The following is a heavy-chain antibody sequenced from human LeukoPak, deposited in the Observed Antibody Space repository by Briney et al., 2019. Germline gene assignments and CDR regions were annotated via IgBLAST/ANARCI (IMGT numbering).Heavy chain of an antibody. CDR2: IGTTGNYI. J-gene: IGHJ4*02. V-gene: IGHV3-21*01. CDR1: GFTFSNYL. Sequence: GGSLRLSCAASGFTFSNYLMNWVRQAPGKGLEWVSSIGTTGNYIYYSDPVKGRFTISRDNAKDSLFLQMNSLRTEDTGVYYCARDSYGWHDRWDYWGLGTQVIVSS. D-gene: IGHD3-16*01. CDR3: ARDSYGWHDRWDY.